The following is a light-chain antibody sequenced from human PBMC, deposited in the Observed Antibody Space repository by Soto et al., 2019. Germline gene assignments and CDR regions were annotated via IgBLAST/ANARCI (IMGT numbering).Light chain of an antibody. J-gene: IGKJ5*01. CDR2: GAS. Sequence: EIVLTQSPGTLSLSPGERATLSCRASQSVSNNYLAWYQQKPGQAPRLLIYGASNRATGIPARFSGSGSGTDFTLTISSLEPEDFAVYYCQQRSNWPITFGQGTRLENK. CDR1: QSVSNNY. CDR3: QQRSNWPIT. V-gene: IGKV3-11*01.